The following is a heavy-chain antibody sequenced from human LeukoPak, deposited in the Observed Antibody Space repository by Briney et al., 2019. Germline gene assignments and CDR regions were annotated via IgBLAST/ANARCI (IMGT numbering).Heavy chain of an antibody. CDR2: ISTYKGNT. CDR1: GYTFTKYG. Sequence: ASVKVSCKASGYTFTKYGISGVRQAPGQGREWLGWISTYKGNTNYEQKLQGRVTMTTDTSTSTAYMAVRSLRSDDAAVYYCARDISHAFDIWGQGPMVTVSS. D-gene: IGHD3-16*02. CDR3: ARDISHAFDI. J-gene: IGHJ3*02. V-gene: IGHV1-18*01.